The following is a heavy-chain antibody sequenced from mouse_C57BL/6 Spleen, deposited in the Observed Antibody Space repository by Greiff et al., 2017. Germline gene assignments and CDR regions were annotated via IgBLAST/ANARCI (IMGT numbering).Heavy chain of an antibody. CDR2: INPNNGGT. CDR1: GYTFTDYN. CDR3: ARGIDYYGSSYEYFDD. J-gene: IGHJ1*03. Sequence: VQLQQSGPELVKPGASVKIPCTASGYTFTDYNMDWVKQSPGKSLEWIGDINPNNGGTIYNPKFKGKATVTVDKSSSTAYMELRSLTSTDTAVYYGARGIDYYGSSYEYFDDWGTGTTVTVSS. V-gene: IGHV1-18*01. D-gene: IGHD1-1*01.